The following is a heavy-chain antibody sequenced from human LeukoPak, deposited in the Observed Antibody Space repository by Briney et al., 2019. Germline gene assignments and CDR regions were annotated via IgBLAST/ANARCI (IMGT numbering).Heavy chain of an antibody. Sequence: GGSLRLSCAASGFTFSDYYMSWIRQAPGKGLEWVSYISSSGSTIYYAASVKGRFTFSRDNAKNSLYLQMNSLSAEDTAAYYCATGLGQAVVVTAIAWFRGNRRVFWDIWGQGTMVTVSS. CDR1: GFTFSDYY. V-gene: IGHV3-11*01. D-gene: IGHD2-21*02. CDR3: ATGLGQAVVVTAIAWFRGNRRVFWDI. CDR2: ISSSGSTI. J-gene: IGHJ3*02.